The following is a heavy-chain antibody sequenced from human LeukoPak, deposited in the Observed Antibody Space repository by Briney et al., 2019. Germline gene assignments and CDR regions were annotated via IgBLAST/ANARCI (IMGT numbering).Heavy chain of an antibody. Sequence: AGGSLRLSCAASGFTFSSYSMNWVRQAPGKGLEWLSYISSSSSTIYYADSVKGRFTISRDNSKNTLYLQMNSLRAEDTAVYYCAYDILTGPGVDYWGQGTLVTVSS. CDR3: AYDILTGPGVDY. V-gene: IGHV3-48*04. J-gene: IGHJ4*02. D-gene: IGHD3-9*01. CDR2: ISSSSSTI. CDR1: GFTFSSYS.